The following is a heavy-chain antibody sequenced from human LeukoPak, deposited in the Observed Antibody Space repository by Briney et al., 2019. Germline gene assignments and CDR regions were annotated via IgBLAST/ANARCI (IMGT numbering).Heavy chain of an antibody. D-gene: IGHD3-10*01. Sequence: PSETLSLTCAVYGGSFSGYYWSWIRQPPGKGLEWIGEINHSGSTHYNPSLKSRVTISVDTSKNQFSLRLSSVTAADTAVYYCARHLLLWFGEQYYFDYWGQGTLVTVSS. V-gene: IGHV4-34*01. CDR3: ARHLLLWFGEQYYFDY. J-gene: IGHJ4*02. CDR1: GGSFSGYY. CDR2: INHSGST.